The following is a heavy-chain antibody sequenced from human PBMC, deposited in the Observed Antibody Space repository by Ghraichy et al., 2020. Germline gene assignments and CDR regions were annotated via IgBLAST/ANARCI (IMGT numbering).Heavy chain of an antibody. Sequence: GGSLRLSCAVSGLTFSSYWMHWVRQAPGKGLVWVSRVNSDGTSTTYVDSVKGRFTISRDNAKNTLFLQMNSLRAEDTAVYYCVSANPTIDYWGQGTLVTVSS. CDR3: VSANPTIDY. J-gene: IGHJ4*02. D-gene: IGHD2-2*01. V-gene: IGHV3-74*01. CDR1: GLTFSSYW. CDR2: VNSDGTST.